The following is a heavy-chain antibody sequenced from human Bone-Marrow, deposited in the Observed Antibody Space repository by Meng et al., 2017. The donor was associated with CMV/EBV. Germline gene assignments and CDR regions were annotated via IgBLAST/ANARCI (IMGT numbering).Heavy chain of an antibody. J-gene: IGHJ4*02. Sequence: SETLSLTCAVYGGSFSGYYWSWIRQPPGKGLEWIGEINHSGSTNYNPSLKSRVTISVGTSKKHFSLRLNSVTAADTAVYYCARDLIAASGKKGFDYWGQGKLVTVSS. D-gene: IGHD6-13*01. CDR1: GGSFSGYY. V-gene: IGHV4-34*01. CDR2: INHSGST. CDR3: ARDLIAASGKKGFDY.